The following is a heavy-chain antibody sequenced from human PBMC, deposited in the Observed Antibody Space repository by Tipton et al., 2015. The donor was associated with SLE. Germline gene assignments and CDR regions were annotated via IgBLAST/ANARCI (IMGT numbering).Heavy chain of an antibody. V-gene: IGHV4-59*01. CDR2: ISYSGST. D-gene: IGHD6-19*01. Sequence: GSLRLSCAASGFTFSSYAMSWVRQAPGKGLEWIGYISYSGSTNYSPSLKSRVTISLDTSKTQFSLNLRSVTAADTAIYYCARGGYSSGWYGDYFVYCGQGTLVTVSS. CDR3: ARGGYSSGWYGDYFVY. J-gene: IGHJ4*02. CDR1: GFTFSSYA.